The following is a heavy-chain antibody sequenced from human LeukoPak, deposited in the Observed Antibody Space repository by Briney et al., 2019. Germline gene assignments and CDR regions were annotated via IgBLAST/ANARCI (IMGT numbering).Heavy chain of an antibody. CDR3: ARVRVDSPHHHMDV. CDR1: GGSISSSSYY. CDR2: IYYSGST. Sequence: SETLSLTCTVSGGSISSSSYYWGWIRQPPGRGLEWIGSIYYSGSTYYNPSLKSRVTISVDTSKNQFSLKLSSVTAADTAVYYCARVRVDSPHHHMDVWGKGTTVTVSS. V-gene: IGHV4-39*07. J-gene: IGHJ6*03. D-gene: IGHD1-14*01.